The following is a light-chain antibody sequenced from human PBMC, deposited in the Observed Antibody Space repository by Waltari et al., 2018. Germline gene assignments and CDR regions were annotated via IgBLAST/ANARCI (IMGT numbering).Light chain of an antibody. CDR3: QSYGSSLSAL. CDR1: SSNIGGGYD. CDR2: GNS. V-gene: IGLV1-40*01. Sequence: QSVLTQPPSVSGAPGQRVTISCTGSSSNIGGGYDVHWYQQLPGTAPKLLIYGNSNRPSGFPDRFSGSKSGTSASLAITGLQAEDEADYYCQSYGSSLSALFGGGTKLTVL. J-gene: IGLJ2*01.